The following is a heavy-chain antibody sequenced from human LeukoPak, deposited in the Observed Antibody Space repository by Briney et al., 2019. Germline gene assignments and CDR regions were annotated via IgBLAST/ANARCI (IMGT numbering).Heavy chain of an antibody. J-gene: IGHJ4*02. CDR1: GYTFTSYD. CDR2: ISAYNGNT. CDR3: AREPIAAAGDFDY. V-gene: IGHV1-18*01. D-gene: IGHD6-13*01. Sequence: ASVKVSCKASGYTFTSYDINWVRQATGQGLEWMGWISAYNGNTNYAQKLQGRVTMTTDTSTSTAYMELRSLRSDDTAVYYCAREPIAAAGDFDYWAREPWSPSPQ.